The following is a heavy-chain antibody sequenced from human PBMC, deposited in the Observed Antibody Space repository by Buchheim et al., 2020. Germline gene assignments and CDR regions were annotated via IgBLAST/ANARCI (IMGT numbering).Heavy chain of an antibody. Sequence: QVQLVESGGGVVQPGRSLRFSCAASGFTFSSYGMHWVRQAPGKGLEWVAVIWYDGSNKYYADSVKGRFTISRDNSKNTLYLQMNSLRAEDTAVYYCARDLVLTIFGVVGWYFDLWGRGTL. D-gene: IGHD3-3*01. CDR3: ARDLVLTIFGVVGWYFDL. J-gene: IGHJ2*01. CDR2: IWYDGSNK. V-gene: IGHV3-33*01. CDR1: GFTFSSYG.